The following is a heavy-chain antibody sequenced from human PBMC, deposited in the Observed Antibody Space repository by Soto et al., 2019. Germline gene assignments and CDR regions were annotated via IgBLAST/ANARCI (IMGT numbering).Heavy chain of an antibody. CDR1: GGSISNYY. Sequence: SETLSLTCTVSGGSISNYYWSWIRQPPGKGLEWIGYIYYSGSTNYADSVKGRFTISRDNAKNSLYLQMNSLRAEDTAVYYCARDYSGSYQQTSYYYGMAVWGQGTTVTVSS. D-gene: IGHD1-26*01. V-gene: IGHV4-59*12. CDR2: IYYSGST. J-gene: IGHJ6*02. CDR3: ARDYSGSYQQTSYYYGMAV.